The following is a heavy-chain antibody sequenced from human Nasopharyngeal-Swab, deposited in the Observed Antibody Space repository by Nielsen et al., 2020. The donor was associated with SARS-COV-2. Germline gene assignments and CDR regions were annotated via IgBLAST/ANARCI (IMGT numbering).Heavy chain of an antibody. J-gene: IGHJ6*02. V-gene: IGHV3-23*01. CDR1: GFRFSNYG. Sequence: GESLKLSCAASGFRFSNYGMSWVRQAPGEGLEWVSSISGSGGGTQYADSVKGRFTISRDNSKNTLLLQMNSLRAEDTAVYYCAFVDTTLLGYYYSGMDVWGQGTTVTVSS. D-gene: IGHD5-18*01. CDR2: ISGSGGGT. CDR3: AFVDTTLLGYYYSGMDV.